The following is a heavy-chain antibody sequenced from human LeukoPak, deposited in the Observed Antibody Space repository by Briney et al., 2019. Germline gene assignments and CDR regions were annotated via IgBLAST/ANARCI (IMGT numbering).Heavy chain of an antibody. V-gene: IGHV3-23*01. Sequence: GGSLRLSCAASGFTFSSYAMSWVRQGPGKGLEWVSAISGSGGSTYYAYSVKGRFTISRDNSRNTLYLQMNSLRAEDTAVYYCATLGPHYYGSGSYYGYWGQGTLVTVSS. CDR2: ISGSGGST. CDR3: ATLGPHYYGSGSYYGY. CDR1: GFTFSSYA. D-gene: IGHD3-10*01. J-gene: IGHJ4*02.